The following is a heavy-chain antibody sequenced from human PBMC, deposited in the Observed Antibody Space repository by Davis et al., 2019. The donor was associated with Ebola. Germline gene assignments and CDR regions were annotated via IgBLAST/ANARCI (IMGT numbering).Heavy chain of an antibody. D-gene: IGHD5-12*01. CDR2: INSDGSST. CDR3: ARDSAYQTTITMGY. V-gene: IGHV3-74*01. Sequence: GESLKISCAASGFTFSSYWMHWVRQAPGKGLVWVARINSDGSSTSYADSVKGRFTISSDNAKNTLYLQMNSLRAEDTAVYYCARDSAYQTTITMGYWGQGTLVTVSS. J-gene: IGHJ4*02. CDR1: GFTFSSYW.